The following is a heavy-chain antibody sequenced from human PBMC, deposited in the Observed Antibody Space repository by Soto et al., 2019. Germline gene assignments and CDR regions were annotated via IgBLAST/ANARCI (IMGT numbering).Heavy chain of an antibody. CDR2: ISSSSSYI. D-gene: IGHD3-22*01. Sequence: XGSLRLTFAASGFTFSSYRMNWVRQAPGKGLEWVSSISSSSSYIYYADSVKGRFTISRDNAKNSLYLQMNSLRAEDTAVYYCASQDYDSSGYYYGSLDDWGQGTLVTVSS. V-gene: IGHV3-21*01. J-gene: IGHJ4*02. CDR3: ASQDYDSSGYYYGSLDD. CDR1: GFTFSSYR.